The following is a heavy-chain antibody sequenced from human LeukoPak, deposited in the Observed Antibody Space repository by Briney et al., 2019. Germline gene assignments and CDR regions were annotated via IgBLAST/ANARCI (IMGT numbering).Heavy chain of an antibody. V-gene: IGHV4-39*07. J-gene: IGHJ5*02. Sequence: SETLSLTCSVSGGSIRSLGYSWGWIRQPPGKGLEWIASMYYTGTTYYNPSLKSRVTMSVDTSKNQFSLDLTSVTAADTAVFYCARSVSAYAGRGWFDPWGQGTLVTVSS. CDR1: GGSIRSLGYS. CDR2: MYYTGTT. CDR3: ARSVSAYAGRGWFDP. D-gene: IGHD5-12*01.